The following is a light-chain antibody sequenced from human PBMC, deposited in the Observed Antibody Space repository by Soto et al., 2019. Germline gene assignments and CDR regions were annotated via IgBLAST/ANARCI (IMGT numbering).Light chain of an antibody. CDR2: GAS. V-gene: IGKV3-20*01. Sequence: IVLTQSPGTLSLSPLKRSTLSLRASQSVSSSYLAWYQQKPGQAPRLLIYGASSRATGIPDRFSGSGSGTDFTLTINRLETEDFAVYYCQQYGSSITFGQGTRLEI. CDR1: QSVSSSY. CDR3: QQYGSSIT. J-gene: IGKJ5*01.